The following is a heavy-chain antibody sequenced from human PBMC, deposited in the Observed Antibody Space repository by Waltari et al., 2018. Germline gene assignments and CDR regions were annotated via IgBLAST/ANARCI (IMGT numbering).Heavy chain of an antibody. CDR3: AKGLLWFGDGSDV. CDR2: IWYDGSNK. Sequence: QVQLVESGGGVVQPGRSLRLSCAASGFTFSSYGLHWVRQAPGKGLEWVAVIWYDGSNKYYADSVKGRFTISRDNSKNTLYLQMNSLRAEDTAVYYCAKGLLWFGDGSDVWGKGTTDTVSS. V-gene: IGHV3-33*06. J-gene: IGHJ6*04. D-gene: IGHD3-10*01. CDR1: GFTFSSYG.